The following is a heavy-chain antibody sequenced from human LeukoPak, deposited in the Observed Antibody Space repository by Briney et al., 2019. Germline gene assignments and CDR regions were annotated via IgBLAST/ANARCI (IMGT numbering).Heavy chain of an antibody. CDR2: IYHSGST. CDR3: ARHRRGVHTYYDILTGYSTHDY. Sequence: SETLSLTCAVSGYSISSGYYRGWIRQPPGKGLEWIGSIYHSGSTYYNPSLESRVTISVDTSKNQFSLKLSSVTAADTAVYYCARHRRGVHTYYDILTGYSTHDYWGQGTLVTVSS. J-gene: IGHJ4*02. D-gene: IGHD3-9*01. CDR1: GYSISSGYY. V-gene: IGHV4-38-2*01.